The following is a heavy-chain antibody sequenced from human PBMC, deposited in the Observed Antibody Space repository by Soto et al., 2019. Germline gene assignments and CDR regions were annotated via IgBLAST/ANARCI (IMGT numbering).Heavy chain of an antibody. Sequence: GGSLRLSCAASGFTFINSWMHWVRQAPGKGLVWVSRINTDGSSTTYADSVKGRFTISRDSAKNTLYLQMNSLRAEDTAVYYCARDGGGYSSTWYDSWGQGTLVTVSS. CDR2: INTDGSST. CDR1: GFTFINSW. V-gene: IGHV3-74*01. J-gene: IGHJ5*01. D-gene: IGHD6-13*01. CDR3: ARDGGGYSSTWYDS.